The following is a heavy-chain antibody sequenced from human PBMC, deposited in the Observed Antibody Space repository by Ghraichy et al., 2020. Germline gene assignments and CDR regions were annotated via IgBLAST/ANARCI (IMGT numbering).Heavy chain of an antibody. J-gene: IGHJ4*02. CDR1: GFIFSDYY. V-gene: IGHV3-11*01. CDR2: IRRSGSTI. CDR3: GRVRETGRIDY. D-gene: IGHD7-27*01. Sequence: LSLTCAASGFIFSDYYMTWIRQAPGKGLDWVSYIRRSGSTIDYADSVKGRFTVSRDDAKNSLYLQMNSLRAEDTAVYYCGRVRETGRIDYWGQGILVTVSS.